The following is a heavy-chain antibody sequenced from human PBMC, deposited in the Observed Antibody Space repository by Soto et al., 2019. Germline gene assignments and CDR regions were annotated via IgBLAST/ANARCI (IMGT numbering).Heavy chain of an antibody. CDR3: AKSIAARSYYYYGMDV. CDR1: RCPFSSYS. D-gene: IGHD6-6*01. V-gene: IGHV3-23*01. Sequence: GSSPTLSLASSRCPFSSYSMSGVRQAPGMGMEWVSAISGSGGSTYYADCVKGRFTISRDNSKNTLYLQMNSLRAEDTAVYYCAKSIAARSYYYYGMDVWGQGTTVTVS. J-gene: IGHJ6*02. CDR2: ISGSGGST.